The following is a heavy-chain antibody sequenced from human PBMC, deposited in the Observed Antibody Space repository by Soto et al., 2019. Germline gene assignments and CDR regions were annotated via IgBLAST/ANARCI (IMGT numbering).Heavy chain of an antibody. Sequence: QVQLQQWGAGLLKPSETLSLTCAVYGGSFSGYYWSWIRQPPGKGLEWIGEINHSGSTNYNPSLKSRVTISVDTSKNQFSLKLSSVNAADTAVYYCARGLLAAAGTSWFDPWGQGTLVTVSS. CDR2: INHSGST. CDR1: GGSFSGYY. V-gene: IGHV4-34*01. CDR3: ARGLLAAAGTSWFDP. J-gene: IGHJ5*02. D-gene: IGHD6-13*01.